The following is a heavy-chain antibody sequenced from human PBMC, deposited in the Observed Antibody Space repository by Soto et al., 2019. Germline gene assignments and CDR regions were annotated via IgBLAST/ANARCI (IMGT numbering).Heavy chain of an antibody. J-gene: IGHJ2*01. CDR2: IYYSGST. Sequence: QVQLQESGPGLVKPSETLSLTCTVSGASISSYYWSWIRQPPGKGLEWIGNIYYSGSTNYNPSLKSRVTIAVDTSKNQSSLKLSSVTAADTAVYYCARQFCGGDCPRWYFDLWGRGTLVTVSS. V-gene: IGHV4-59*08. CDR1: GASISSYY. D-gene: IGHD2-21*01. CDR3: ARQFCGGDCPRWYFDL.